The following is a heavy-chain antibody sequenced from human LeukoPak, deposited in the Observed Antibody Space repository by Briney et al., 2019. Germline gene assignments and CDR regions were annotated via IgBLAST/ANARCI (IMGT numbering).Heavy chain of an antibody. Sequence: GGSLRLSCAASGFPFSSFSMTWVRQAPGKGLDWVANIKQDGSEKYYVDSVKGRFNISRDNAKNSLYLQMDSLRAEDTAVYYCAREKEGYCSRTSCYLDYYYYYMDVWGKGTTVTISS. D-gene: IGHD2-2*01. CDR1: GFPFSSFS. CDR2: IKQDGSEK. V-gene: IGHV3-7*01. CDR3: AREKEGYCSRTSCYLDYYYYYMDV. J-gene: IGHJ6*03.